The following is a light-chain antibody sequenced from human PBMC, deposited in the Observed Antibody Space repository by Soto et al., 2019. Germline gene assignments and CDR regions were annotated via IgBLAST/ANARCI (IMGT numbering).Light chain of an antibody. CDR2: AAS. CDR3: QQHSSSPPFT. Sequence: EIVLTQSPGTLSLSPGERATLSCRASQSVDSAYLAWYQQKPGQAPRLLISAASSRATSIPDRFSGSGSGTDFTLTISSLEPEDFAVYYCQQHSSSPPFTFGQGTRLEIK. CDR1: QSVDSAY. J-gene: IGKJ5*01. V-gene: IGKV3-20*01.